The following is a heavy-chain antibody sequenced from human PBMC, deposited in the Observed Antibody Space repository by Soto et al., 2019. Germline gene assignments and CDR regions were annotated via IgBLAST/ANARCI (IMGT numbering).Heavy chain of an antibody. CDR1: GGSISSGGYY. CDR2: IYYSGST. CDR3: ARTGKAYYFDY. J-gene: IGHJ4*02. Sequence: QVQLQESGPGLVKPSQTLSLTCTVSGGSISSGGYYWSWIRQHPGKGLQWIGYIYYSGSTYYNPSLKSRVNISVDTSKNHFSLKLSSVTAADTAVYYCARTGKAYYFDYWGQGTLVTVSS. V-gene: IGHV4-31*03.